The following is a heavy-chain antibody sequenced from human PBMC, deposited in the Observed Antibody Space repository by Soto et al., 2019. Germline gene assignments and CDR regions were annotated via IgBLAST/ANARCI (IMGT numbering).Heavy chain of an antibody. CDR2: IKKKTDGGTT. J-gene: IGHJ4*02. CDR3: RTQWLE. D-gene: IGHD6-19*01. Sequence: GGSLRLSCAASGFTFSDAWMSWVRQAPGKGLEWVGLIKKKTDGGTTDYAAPVKGRFTISRDDSKNTLYLQMSSLKTEDTAVYYCRTQWLEWRQGTLVTVSS. CDR1: GFTFSDAW. V-gene: IGHV3-15*01.